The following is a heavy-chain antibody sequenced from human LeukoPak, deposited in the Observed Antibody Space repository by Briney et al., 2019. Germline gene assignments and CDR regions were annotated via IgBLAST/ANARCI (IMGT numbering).Heavy chain of an antibody. CDR2: ISSSSSYI. D-gene: IGHD6-13*01. J-gene: IGHJ4*02. V-gene: IGHV3-21*01. CDR1: GFTFSSYS. Sequence: GGSLRLSCAASGFTFSSYSMNWVRQAPGKGLEWVSSISSSSSYIYYADSVKGRFTISRDNAKNSLYLQMNSLRAKDTAVYYCARGIAAAGYFDYWGQGTLVTVSS. CDR3: ARGIAAAGYFDY.